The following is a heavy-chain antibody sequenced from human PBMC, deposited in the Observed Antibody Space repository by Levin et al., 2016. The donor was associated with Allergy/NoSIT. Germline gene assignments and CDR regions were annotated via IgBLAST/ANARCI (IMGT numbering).Heavy chain of an antibody. Sequence: SETLSLTCTVSGGSISSYYWSWIRQPAGKGLEWIGRIYTSGSTNYNPSLKSRVTMSVDTSKSQFSLKLSSVTAADTAVYYCARSDILTGYYEYYFDYWGQGTLVTVSS. J-gene: IGHJ4*02. D-gene: IGHD3-9*01. CDR3: ARSDILTGYYEYYFDY. CDR1: GGSISSYY. V-gene: IGHV4-4*07. CDR2: IYTSGST.